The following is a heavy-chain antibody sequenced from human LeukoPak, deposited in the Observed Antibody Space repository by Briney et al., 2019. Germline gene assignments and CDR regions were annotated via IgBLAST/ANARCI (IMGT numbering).Heavy chain of an antibody. CDR3: ARVGDYKNFDY. D-gene: IGHD4-17*01. V-gene: IGHV4-38-2*02. J-gene: IGHJ4*02. CDR2: IYRSGST. Sequence: SETLSLTCTVSGYSISSNYYWGWIRQPPGRGLEWIGGIYRSGSTYYNPYLKSRVTMSVDTSKNQVSLKLSSVTAADTAVYYCARVGDYKNFDYWGQGTLVTVSS. CDR1: GYSISSNYY.